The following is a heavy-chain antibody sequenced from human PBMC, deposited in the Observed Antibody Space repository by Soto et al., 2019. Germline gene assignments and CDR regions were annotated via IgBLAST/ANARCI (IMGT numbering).Heavy chain of an antibody. D-gene: IGHD1-1*01. Sequence: ASVKVSCKASGYTFTSYFISWVRQAPGQGLEWMGWISAYNGNTNYAQKLQGRVTMTEDTSTDTAYMELSSLRSEDTAVYYCATGSYNGNDGGFDYWGQGTLVTVSS. CDR3: ATGSYNGNDGGFDY. CDR2: ISAYNGNT. V-gene: IGHV1-18*01. CDR1: GYTFTSYF. J-gene: IGHJ4*02.